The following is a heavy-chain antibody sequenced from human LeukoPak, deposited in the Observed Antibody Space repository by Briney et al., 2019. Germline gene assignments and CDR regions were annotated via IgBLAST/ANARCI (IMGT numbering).Heavy chain of an antibody. Sequence: PGRSLRLSCAASGFTFSNYAMHWVRQAPGKGLEWVAVISYDGSNIHYADSVKGRFTISRDNSKSTLYLHINSLRAEDTAVYYCAKGHNSGWKNFDYWGQGTLVTVSS. CDR3: AKGHNSGWKNFDY. J-gene: IGHJ4*02. D-gene: IGHD6-19*01. CDR1: GFTFSNYA. CDR2: ISYDGSNI. V-gene: IGHV3-30*18.